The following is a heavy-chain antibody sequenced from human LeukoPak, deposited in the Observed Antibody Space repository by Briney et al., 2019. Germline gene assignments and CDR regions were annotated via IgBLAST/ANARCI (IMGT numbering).Heavy chain of an antibody. Sequence: PGGSLRLSCAASGFTFSSYSMNWVRQAPGKGLEWVSSINSSSSSYIYYADSVKGRFTISRDNAKNSLYLQMNSLRAEDTAVYYCARMIGFGELGPRPGHYWGQGTLVTVSS. CDR1: GFTFSSYS. CDR2: INSSSSSYI. J-gene: IGHJ4*02. D-gene: IGHD3-10*01. CDR3: ARMIGFGELGPRPGHY. V-gene: IGHV3-21*01.